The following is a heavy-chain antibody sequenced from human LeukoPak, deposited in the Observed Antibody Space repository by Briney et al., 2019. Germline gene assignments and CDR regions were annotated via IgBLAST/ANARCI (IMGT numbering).Heavy chain of an antibody. V-gene: IGHV3-30*18. J-gene: IGHJ4*02. CDR1: GVTFSNYA. CDR3: AKDRHILTGYATVIDY. CDR2: ISYDGSNK. Sequence: PGGSLRLSCAASGVTFSNYAMHWVRQAPGKGLEWVAVISYDGSNKYYTDSVKGRFTISRGNSKNMLYMQMSSLRAEDTAVYYCAKDRHILTGYATVIDYWGQGTLVTVSS. D-gene: IGHD3-9*01.